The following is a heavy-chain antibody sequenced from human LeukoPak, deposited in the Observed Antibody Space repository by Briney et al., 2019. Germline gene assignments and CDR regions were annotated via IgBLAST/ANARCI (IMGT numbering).Heavy chain of an antibody. CDR1: GGSISSGTYY. D-gene: IGHD3-10*01. Sequence: SQTLSLTCTVSGGSISSGTYYWTWIRQPADKGLEWIGRISASGSTNYNPSLKSRVTISVDTSKNQFSLKLSSVTAADAAAYYCARDNYYGSGSYLGYWGQGTLVTVSS. V-gene: IGHV4-61*02. CDR2: ISASGST. CDR3: ARDNYYGSGSYLGY. J-gene: IGHJ4*02.